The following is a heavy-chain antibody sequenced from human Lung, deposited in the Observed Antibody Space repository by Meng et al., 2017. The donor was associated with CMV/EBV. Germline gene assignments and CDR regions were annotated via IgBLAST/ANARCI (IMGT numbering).Heavy chain of an antibody. D-gene: IGHD3-22*01. CDR3: ARDHYYDSSGLDY. CDR2: SSSDGSST. Sequence: GGSXRLXCAASGFTFSYYSMNWVRQAPGKGVEWVSSISSSSDGSSTSYADSVKGRFTISRDNAKNTLYLQMNSLRAEDTAVYYCARDHYYDSSGLDYWGQGXLVTVSS. V-gene: IGHV3-74*01. J-gene: IGHJ4*02. CDR1: GFTFSYYS.